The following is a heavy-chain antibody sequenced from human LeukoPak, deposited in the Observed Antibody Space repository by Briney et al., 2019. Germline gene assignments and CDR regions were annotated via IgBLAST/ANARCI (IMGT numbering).Heavy chain of an antibody. CDR1: GFTFDDYG. CDR2: INWNGGST. CDR3: ARPTGGNYGFDY. Sequence: GGSLRLSCAASGFTFDDYGMSWVRHAPGKGLKWVSGINWNGGSTGYADSVKGRFTISRDNAKNSLYLQMNSLRAEDTALYYCARPTGGNYGFDYWGQGTLVTVSS. J-gene: IGHJ4*02. D-gene: IGHD3-10*01. V-gene: IGHV3-20*04.